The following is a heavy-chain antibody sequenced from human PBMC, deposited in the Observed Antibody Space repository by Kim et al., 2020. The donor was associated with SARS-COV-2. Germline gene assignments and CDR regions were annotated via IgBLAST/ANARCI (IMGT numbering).Heavy chain of an antibody. J-gene: IGHJ4*02. V-gene: IGHV1-46*01. CDR3: AREGESLKHFDY. D-gene: IGHD3-16*01. Sequence: TNYAQRFGGRVTVTRDTSTSTLYMELTSLRSEDTAVYYCAREGESLKHFDYWGQGTLVTVSS. CDR2: T.